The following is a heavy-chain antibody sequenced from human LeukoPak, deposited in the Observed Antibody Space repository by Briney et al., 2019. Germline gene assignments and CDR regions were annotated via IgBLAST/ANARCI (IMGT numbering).Heavy chain of an antibody. CDR1: GYTFTGYY. Sequence: ASVKVSCKASGYTFTGYYMHWVRQAPGQGLEWMGWTNPNGGGTNYAQKFQGRVTMTRDTSISTAYMDLSRLRSDDTAVYYCARGGGIAAAGLGYWGQGTLVTVSS. V-gene: IGHV1-2*02. D-gene: IGHD6-13*01. J-gene: IGHJ4*02. CDR3: ARGGGIAAAGLGY. CDR2: TNPNGGGT.